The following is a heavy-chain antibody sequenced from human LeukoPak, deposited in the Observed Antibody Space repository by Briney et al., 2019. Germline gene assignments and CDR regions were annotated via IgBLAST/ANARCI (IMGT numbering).Heavy chain of an antibody. D-gene: IGHD2-2*01. CDR2: ISYDGSNK. J-gene: IGHJ4*02. CDR1: GFTFSSYA. V-gene: IGHV3-30-3*01. CDR3: TTDLEILRTPPGSLDY. Sequence: GGSLRLSCAASGFTFSSYAMHWVRQAPGKGLEWVAVISYDGSNKYYADSVKGRFTISRDNSKNTLYLQMNSLRAEDTAVYYCTTDLEILRTPPGSLDYWGQGTLVTVSS.